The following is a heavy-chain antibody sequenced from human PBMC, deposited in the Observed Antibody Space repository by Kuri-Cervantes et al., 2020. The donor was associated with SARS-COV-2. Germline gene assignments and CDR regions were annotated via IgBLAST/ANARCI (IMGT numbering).Heavy chain of an antibody. V-gene: IGHV3-30*19. CDR3: ARDGSPRVWNGYYMDY. CDR1: GFTFSGYG. J-gene: IGHJ4*02. CDR2: ISHDGTTQ. Sequence: GASLKISCAAAGFTFSGYGMHWVRQAPGKGLEWVAVISHDGTTQNYADSLKGLFTISRDNSKNTLYLELNSLRAEDTAVYYCARDGSPRVWNGYYMDYWGQGTLVTVSS. D-gene: IGHD3-3*01.